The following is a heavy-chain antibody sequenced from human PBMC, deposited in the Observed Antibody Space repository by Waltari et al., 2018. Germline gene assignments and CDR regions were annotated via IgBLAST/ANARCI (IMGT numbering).Heavy chain of an antibody. J-gene: IGHJ4*02. CDR2: IYYSGST. Sequence: QLQLQESVPGLVKPSETLSLTCTVSGCSISSSSYYWGWTRQPPGKGLEWIGSIYYSGSTYYNPSLKSRVTISVDTSKNQFSLKLSSVTAADTAVYYCASPSGSYYGIDYWGQGTLVTVSS. CDR1: GCSISSSSYY. CDR3: ASPSGSYYGIDY. V-gene: IGHV4-39*07. D-gene: IGHD3-10*01.